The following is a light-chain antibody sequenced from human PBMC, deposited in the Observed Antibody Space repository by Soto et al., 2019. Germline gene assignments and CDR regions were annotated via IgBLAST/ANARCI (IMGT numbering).Light chain of an antibody. V-gene: IGLV1-44*01. CDR3: TSYTSSNTVL. Sequence: QAVLTQPPSASGTPGQRVTISCSGSSSNIGSNTVNWYQQLPGTAPKLLIYSNNQRPSGVSNRFSGSKSGNTASLTISGLQVEDEADYYCTSYTSSNTVLFGGGTKLTVL. CDR1: SSNIGSNT. CDR2: SNN. J-gene: IGLJ2*01.